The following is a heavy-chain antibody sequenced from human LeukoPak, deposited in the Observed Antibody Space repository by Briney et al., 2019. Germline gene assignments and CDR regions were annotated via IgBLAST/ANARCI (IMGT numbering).Heavy chain of an antibody. CDR2: IYHSGTT. Sequence: TLSLTCTVSSGSISSYDYYWTRIRQHPGKGLEWIGYIYHSGTTYYNPSLKSRVTISVDTSENQFSLKLTSVTAADSAMYYCARYSGNYRFFDYWGQGTLVTVSP. J-gene: IGHJ4*02. CDR1: SGSISSYDYY. V-gene: IGHV4-31*03. D-gene: IGHD1-26*01. CDR3: ARYSGNYRFFDY.